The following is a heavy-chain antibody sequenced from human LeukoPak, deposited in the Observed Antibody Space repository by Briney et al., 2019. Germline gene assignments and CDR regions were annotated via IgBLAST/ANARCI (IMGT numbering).Heavy chain of an antibody. J-gene: IGHJ5*02. D-gene: IGHD2-15*01. CDR3: ARDWHRYCSGGSCYSNWFDP. CDR2: ISYDGSNK. V-gene: IGHV3-30*01. Sequence: QPGRSLRLSCAASGFTFSSYAMHWVRQAPGKGLEWVAVISYDGSNKYYADSVKGRFTISRDNSKNTLYLQMNSLRAEDTAVYYCARDWHRYCSGGSCYSNWFDPWGQGTLVTVSS. CDR1: GFTFSSYA.